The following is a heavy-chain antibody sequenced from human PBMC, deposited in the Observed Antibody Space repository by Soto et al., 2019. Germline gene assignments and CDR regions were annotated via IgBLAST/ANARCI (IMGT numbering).Heavy chain of an antibody. CDR2: ISNGGDVI. J-gene: IGHJ2*01. V-gene: IGHV3-11*01. Sequence: QVQLVESGGGLVKPGGSLRLSCAASGFSFSNYFMTWIRQAPGRGLEWVSYISNGGDVIHYADSVKGRFTISRDNVEKLLYLQMNSLRVEDTAVYYCAKENWYPDLWGRGTLVTVSS. CDR1: GFSFSNYF. CDR3: AKENWYPDL.